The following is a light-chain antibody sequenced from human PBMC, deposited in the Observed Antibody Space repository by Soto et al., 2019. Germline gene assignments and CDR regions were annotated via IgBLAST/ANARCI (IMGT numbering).Light chain of an antibody. J-gene: IGKJ2*01. CDR2: DAS. Sequence: DIQMTQSPSSLSASVGDRVTITCQASQGISNFLNWYQQKPGKAPKLLICDASNLEPGVPSRFSGGGSGTDFTFTISSLQPEDIATYYCQQYDNLPYTFGQGTKVDIX. V-gene: IGKV1-33*01. CDR3: QQYDNLPYT. CDR1: QGISNF.